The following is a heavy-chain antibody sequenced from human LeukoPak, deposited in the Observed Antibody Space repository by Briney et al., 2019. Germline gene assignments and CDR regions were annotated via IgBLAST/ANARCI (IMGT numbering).Heavy chain of an antibody. CDR2: ISWNSGSI. Sequence: PGGSLRLSCAASGFTFDDYAMHWVRQAPGEGLEWVSGISWNSGSIDYADSVKGRFTISRGNAKNSLYLQMNTLRPEDTAFYYCAKGTGRYWTFLDYWGQGTLVTVSS. V-gene: IGHV3-9*01. CDR3: AKGTGRYWTFLDY. CDR1: GFTFDDYA. D-gene: IGHD1-26*01. J-gene: IGHJ4*02.